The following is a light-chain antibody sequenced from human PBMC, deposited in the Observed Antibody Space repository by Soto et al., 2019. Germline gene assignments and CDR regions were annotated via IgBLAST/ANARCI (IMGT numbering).Light chain of an antibody. CDR1: SSDVGGYNY. CDR2: DVS. Sequence: QSVLPQPASVSGSPGQSITISCTGTSSDVGGYNYVSWYQQHPGKAPKLMIYDVSNRPSGVSNRFSGSKSGNTASLTISGLQAEDEADYYCSSYTSSSTPVVFGGGTKVNVL. V-gene: IGLV2-14*01. CDR3: SSYTSSSTPVV. J-gene: IGLJ2*01.